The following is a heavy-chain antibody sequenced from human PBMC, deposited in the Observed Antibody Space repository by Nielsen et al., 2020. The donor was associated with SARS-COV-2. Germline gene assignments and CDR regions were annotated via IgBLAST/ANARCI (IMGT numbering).Heavy chain of an antibody. CDR3: ARGGGYSYGALDY. CDR1: GGSFGGYY. V-gene: IGHV4-34*01. Sequence: GSLRLSCAVYGGSFGGYYWSWIRQPPGKGLEWIGEINHSGSTNYNPSLKSRVTISVDTSKNQFSLKLSSVTAADTAVYHCARGGGYSYGALDYWGQGTLVTVSS. CDR2: INHSGST. D-gene: IGHD5-18*01. J-gene: IGHJ4*02.